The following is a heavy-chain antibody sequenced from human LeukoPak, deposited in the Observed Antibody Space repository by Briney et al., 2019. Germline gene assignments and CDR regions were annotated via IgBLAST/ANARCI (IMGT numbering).Heavy chain of an antibody. CDR1: GFTFSSYA. D-gene: IGHD3-3*01. Sequence: QPGGSLRLSCAASGFTFSSYAMDWVRQAPGKGLEWVAVISYDGSNKYYADSVKGRFTISRDNSKNTLYLQMNSLRAEDTAVYYCAKGPVLRFLEWLVDYWGQGTLVTVSS. V-gene: IGHV3-30-3*01. CDR3: AKGPVLRFLEWLVDY. J-gene: IGHJ4*02. CDR2: ISYDGSNK.